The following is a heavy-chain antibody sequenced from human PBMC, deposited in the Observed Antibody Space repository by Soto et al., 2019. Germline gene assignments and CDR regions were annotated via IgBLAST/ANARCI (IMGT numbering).Heavy chain of an antibody. V-gene: IGHV3-23*01. J-gene: IGHJ4*02. CDR3: AKDLGAVPGTGDGFDY. CDR2: INGRGDRT. CDR1: GFTFNSYT. Sequence: EVQLLQSGGGFVQPGGSLRLSCAASGFTFNSYTMSWARQAPGKGLEWVSTINGRGDRTYYADSVKGRFAISRDNSQYMLYLQLNSLRGDDTAVYYCAKDLGAVPGTGDGFDYSGQGALVTVSS. D-gene: IGHD6-19*01.